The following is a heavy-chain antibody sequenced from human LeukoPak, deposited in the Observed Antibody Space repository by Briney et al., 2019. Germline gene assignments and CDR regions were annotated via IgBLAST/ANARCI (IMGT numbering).Heavy chain of an antibody. Sequence: ASVKVSCKASGGTFSSNAMSWVRQAPGQGLEWMGGIIPMFGTPNSAQKFRGRVTITADESTSTTYMELSSLRSEDTAVYYCARSVNTYYDFWSGYFPFDYWGQGTLVTVSS. CDR1: GGTFSSNA. CDR2: IIPMFGTP. J-gene: IGHJ4*02. V-gene: IGHV1-69*13. CDR3: ARSVNTYYDFWSGYFPFDY. D-gene: IGHD3-3*01.